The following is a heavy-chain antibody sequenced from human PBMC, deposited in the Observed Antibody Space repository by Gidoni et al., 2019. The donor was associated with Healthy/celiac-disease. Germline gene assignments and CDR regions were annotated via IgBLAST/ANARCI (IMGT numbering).Heavy chain of an antibody. D-gene: IGHD3-16*02. CDR2: ISGSGGST. J-gene: IGHJ3*02. CDR3: AKPPVWGSYRPEDDAFDI. CDR1: GFTFSSYA. V-gene: IGHV3-23*01. Sequence: EVQLLESGGGLVQPGGSLRLSCAASGFTFSSYAMSWVRQAPGKGLEWVSAISGSGGSTYYADSVKGRFTISRDNSKNTLYLQMNSLRAEDTAVYYCAKPPVWGSYRPEDDAFDIWGQGTMVTVSS.